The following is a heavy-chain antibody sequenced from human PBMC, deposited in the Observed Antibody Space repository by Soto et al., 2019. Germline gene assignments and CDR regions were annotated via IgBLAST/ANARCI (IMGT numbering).Heavy chain of an antibody. CDR2: ISAYNGNT. CDR3: ARDKSGSRSYVALIIDY. J-gene: IGHJ4*02. CDR1: GYTFTSYG. V-gene: IGHV1-18*01. D-gene: IGHD3-10*01. Sequence: ASVKVSCKASGYTFTSYGISWVRQAPGQGLEWMGWISAYNGNTNYAQKLQGRVTMTTDTSTSTAYTELRSLRSDDTAVYYCARDKSGSRSYVALIIDYWGQGTLVTVSS.